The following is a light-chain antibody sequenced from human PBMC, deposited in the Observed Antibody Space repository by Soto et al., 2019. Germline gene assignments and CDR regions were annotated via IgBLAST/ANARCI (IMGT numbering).Light chain of an antibody. CDR3: SSYRSGHTEV. CDR2: DVN. V-gene: IGLV2-14*03. CDR1: SSDVGGYNY. J-gene: IGLJ2*01. Sequence: QSVLTQPTSVSGSPGQSITISCTGTSSDVGGYNYVSWYQQHPGKAPKVMIYDVNNRPSGVSSRFSGSKSGNTASLTISGLQAEDEADYYCSSYRSGHTEVFGGGTKLTVL.